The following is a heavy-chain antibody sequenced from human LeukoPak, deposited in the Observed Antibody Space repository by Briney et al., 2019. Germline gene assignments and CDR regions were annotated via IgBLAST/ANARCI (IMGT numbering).Heavy chain of an antibody. CDR2: IIPIFGTA. CDR3: ARGSEVDEVFDY. Sequence: SVKVSCKXSGGTFSSYAISWVRQAPGQGLEWMGRIIPIFGTANYAQKFQGRVTITTDESTSTAYMELSSLRSEDTAVYYCARGSEVDEVFDYWGQGTLVTVSS. J-gene: IGHJ4*02. V-gene: IGHV1-69*05. D-gene: IGHD5-12*01. CDR1: GGTFSSYA.